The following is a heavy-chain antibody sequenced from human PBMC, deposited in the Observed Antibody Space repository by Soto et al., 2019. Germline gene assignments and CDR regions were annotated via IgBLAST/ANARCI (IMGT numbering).Heavy chain of an antibody. CDR1: GFSFSDSY. V-gene: IGHV3-11*06. CDR3: ARDFGPTIAARVPFDY. D-gene: IGHD6-6*01. Sequence: SLRLSCAASGFSFSDSYMSWVRQAPGKGLEWVSYISGTSGYTGYADSVKGRFTISRDNAKNMLYLQMNSLRAEDTAVYYCARDFGPTIAARVPFDYWGQGILVTVSS. J-gene: IGHJ4*02. CDR2: ISGTSGYT.